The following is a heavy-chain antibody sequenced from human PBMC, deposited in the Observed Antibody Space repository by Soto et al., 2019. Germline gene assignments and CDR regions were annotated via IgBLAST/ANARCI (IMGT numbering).Heavy chain of an antibody. Sequence: QVQLVESGGEVVQPGRSLRLSCAASGFTFNNYGMHWVRQAPGKGLEWVAVISYDGSYKYYADSVKGRSTISRDNSKNMLYLQMNSLRAEDTAVYYCAKDIRGANPWAYYFDYWGQGTLVTVSS. J-gene: IGHJ4*02. CDR2: ISYDGSYK. CDR1: GFTFNNYG. CDR3: AKDIRGANPWAYYFDY. V-gene: IGHV3-30*18. D-gene: IGHD1-26*01.